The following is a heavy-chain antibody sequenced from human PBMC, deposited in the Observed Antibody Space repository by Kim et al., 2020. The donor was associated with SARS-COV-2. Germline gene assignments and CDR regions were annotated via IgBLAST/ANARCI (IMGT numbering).Heavy chain of an antibody. D-gene: IGHD2-2*01. CDR2: VIPILDVA. CDR1: GGTFTSYT. J-gene: IGHJ4*02. Sequence: PSVKVSCKASGGTFTSYTLSWIRQAPGQGLEWMGRVIPILDVANYAQKFQGRVTISADKSTSTAYMELSSLRFGDMAVYYCAKKGQCSSSSCLDQWGQGTLVTVSS. CDR3: AKKGQCSSSSCLDQ. V-gene: IGHV1-69*02.